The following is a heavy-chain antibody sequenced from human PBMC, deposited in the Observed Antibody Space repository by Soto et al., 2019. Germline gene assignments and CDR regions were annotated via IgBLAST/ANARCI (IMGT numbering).Heavy chain of an antibody. CDR3: TRDLGGWTDY. V-gene: IGHV1-3*01. D-gene: IGHD6-19*01. Sequence: QVQLVQSGAEVKKPGASVKVSCKASGYTFTSYAMQWVRQAPGQRLEWMGWINAGNGNTKYSQKFQGRVTITSDTAASTDYMELSSRRSEDTAVYSCTRDLGGWTDYWGQGTLVTVSS. CDR2: INAGNGNT. CDR1: GYTFTSYA. J-gene: IGHJ4*02.